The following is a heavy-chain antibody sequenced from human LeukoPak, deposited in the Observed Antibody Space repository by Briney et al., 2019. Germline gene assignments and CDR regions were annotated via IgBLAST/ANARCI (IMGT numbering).Heavy chain of an antibody. V-gene: IGHV4-59*08. D-gene: IGHD5-18*01. CDR3: ARHKTVDTAMVYWFDP. Sequence: SETLALTCTVSGGSNSSYYWSWIRQPPGKGLEWIGYSYYSGSTNYNPSLKSRVTISVDTSKDQFSLKLSSVTAADTAVYYCARHKTVDTAMVYWFDPWGQGTLVTVSS. CDR2: SYYSGST. J-gene: IGHJ5*02. CDR1: GGSNSSYY.